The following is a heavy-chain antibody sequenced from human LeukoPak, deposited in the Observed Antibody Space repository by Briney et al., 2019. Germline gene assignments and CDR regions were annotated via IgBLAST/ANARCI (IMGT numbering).Heavy chain of an antibody. V-gene: IGHV1-69*13. CDR1: GGTFSSYA. J-gene: IGHJ4*02. Sequence: GASVKVSCKASGGTFSSYAISWVREAPGQGIEWMGGIIPIFGTANYAQKFQGRVTITADESTSTAYMELSSLRSEDTAVYYCARDRDGWLGYFDYWGQGTLVTVSS. D-gene: IGHD5-24*01. CDR3: ARDRDGWLGYFDY. CDR2: IIPIFGTA.